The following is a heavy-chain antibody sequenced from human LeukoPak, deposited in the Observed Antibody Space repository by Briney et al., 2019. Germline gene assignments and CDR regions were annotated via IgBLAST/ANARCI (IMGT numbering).Heavy chain of an antibody. V-gene: IGHV4-39*01. Sequence: SETLSLTCTVSGGSISSSSYYWGWIRQPPGKGLEWIGSIYYSGSTYYNPSLKSRVTISVDTSKNQFSLKLSSVTAADTAVYYCARLIRRNYYDSSGYYGFDYWGQGTLVTVSS. CDR2: IYYSGST. D-gene: IGHD3-22*01. CDR1: GGSISSSSYY. CDR3: ARLIRRNYYDSSGYYGFDY. J-gene: IGHJ4*02.